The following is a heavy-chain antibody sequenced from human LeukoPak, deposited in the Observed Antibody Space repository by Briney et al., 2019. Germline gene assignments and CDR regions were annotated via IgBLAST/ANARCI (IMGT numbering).Heavy chain of an antibody. D-gene: IGHD3-3*01. CDR3: AILDYDFWSNDF. V-gene: IGHV1-18*01. J-gene: IGHJ4*02. CDR2: ISAYNGNT. CDR1: GYTFTSYG. Sequence: GASVKVSCKASGYTFTSYGISWVRQAPGQGLEWMGWISAYNGNTNYAQKLQGRVTMTTDTSTTTAYMELRSLRSDDTAVYYCAILDYDFWSNDFWGQGTLVTVSS.